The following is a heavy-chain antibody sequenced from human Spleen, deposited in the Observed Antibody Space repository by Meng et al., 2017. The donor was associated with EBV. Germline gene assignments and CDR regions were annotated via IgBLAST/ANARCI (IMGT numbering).Heavy chain of an antibody. CDR1: GGSITSDDYY. CDR2: IHYSGRT. D-gene: IGHD3-22*01. V-gene: IGHV4-30-4*01. CDR3: ARDQGAFYDSSGWSFNY. J-gene: IGHJ4*02. Sequence: HVQRHESRPGLFKPSQPLSLPCAVSGGSITSDDYYWSWIRQPPGKGLEWIGYIHYSGRTYHNPSLKSRVTISVDTSKNQFSLKLGSVTAADTAVYYCARDQGAFYDSSGWSFNYWGQGTLVTVSS.